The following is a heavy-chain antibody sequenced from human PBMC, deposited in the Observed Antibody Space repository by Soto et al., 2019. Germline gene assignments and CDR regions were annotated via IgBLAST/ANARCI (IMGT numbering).Heavy chain of an antibody. V-gene: IGHV3-21*01. Sequence: EVQLVESGGGLVKPGGSLRLSCAASGFTFSSYSMNWVRQAPGKGLEWVSSISSSSSYIYYADSVKGRFTISRDNAKNSLYLQMNSLRAEDTAVYYCAGVGLNSSSWPLSYYYYYYGMDVWGQGTTVTVSS. CDR1: GFTFSSYS. D-gene: IGHD6-13*01. CDR2: ISSSSSYI. CDR3: AGVGLNSSSWPLSYYYYYYGMDV. J-gene: IGHJ6*02.